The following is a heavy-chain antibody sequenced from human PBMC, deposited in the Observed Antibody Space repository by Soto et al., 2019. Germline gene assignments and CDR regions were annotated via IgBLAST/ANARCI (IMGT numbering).Heavy chain of an antibody. CDR1: GDSISTYY. CDR2: LHYSGTT. CDR3: ARDSRAMRIFDL. Sequence: QVQLQESGPGLVKPSETLSLTCTVSGDSISTYYWNWVRQPPGKGLEWIGDLHYSGTTTYNPSLKRLVTLSVDTYKNQFSLTLTSVTAADTAVYFCARDSRAMRIFDLWGRGTLVTV. J-gene: IGHJ2*01. V-gene: IGHV4-59*01. D-gene: IGHD2-2*01.